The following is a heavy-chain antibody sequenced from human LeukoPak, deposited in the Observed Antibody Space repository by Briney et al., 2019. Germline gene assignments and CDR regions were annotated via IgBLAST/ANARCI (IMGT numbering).Heavy chain of an antibody. V-gene: IGHV1-2*02. Sequence: ASVKVSCKASGYTFTVYYMHWVRQAPGQGLEWMGWINPNSGGANYAQKFQGRVTMTRDTSISTAYMELSRLRSDDTAVYYCARGRRSWYYFDYWGQGTLVTVSS. J-gene: IGHJ4*02. CDR2: INPNSGGA. CDR3: ARGRRSWYYFDY. CDR1: GYTFTVYY. D-gene: IGHD6-13*01.